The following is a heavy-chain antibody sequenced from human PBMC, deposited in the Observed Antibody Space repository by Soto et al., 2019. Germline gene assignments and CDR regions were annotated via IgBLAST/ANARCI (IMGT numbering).Heavy chain of an antibody. CDR3: ARVLFSYGPDAFDI. V-gene: IGHV3-48*01. CDR1: GFTFSSYS. CDR2: ISSSSSTI. D-gene: IGHD3-9*01. J-gene: IGHJ3*02. Sequence: GGSLRLSCAASGFTFSSYSMNWVRQAPGKGLEWVSYISSSSSTIYYADSVKGRFTISRDNAKNSLYLQMNSLRAEDTAVYYCARVLFSYGPDAFDIWGRGTMVTVSS.